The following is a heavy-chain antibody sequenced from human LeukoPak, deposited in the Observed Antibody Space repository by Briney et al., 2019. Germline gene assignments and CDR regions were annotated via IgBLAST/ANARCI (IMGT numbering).Heavy chain of an antibody. D-gene: IGHD3-3*02. V-gene: IGHV3-7*01. CDR2: IKEDGSVK. J-gene: IGHJ4*02. CDR1: GFTFNTYW. Sequence: GGSLRLSCAASGFTFNTYWMSWVRQAPGKGLEWVANIKEDGSVKDHVDSVKGRFTISRDNTKNSLYLQMNNLRAEDTAVYYCAKVLAFDIADYWGQGTQVTVS. CDR3: AKVLAFDIADY.